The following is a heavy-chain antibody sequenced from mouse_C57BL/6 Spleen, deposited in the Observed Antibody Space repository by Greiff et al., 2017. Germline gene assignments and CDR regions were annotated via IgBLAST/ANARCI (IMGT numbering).Heavy chain of an antibody. CDR2: INPNYGTT. CDR3: AKGSYSHYFDY. V-gene: IGHV1-39*01. J-gene: IGHJ2*01. D-gene: IGHD2-12*01. Sequence: VQLQQSGPELVKPGASVKLSCKASGYSFTDYNMNWVKQSNGKSLEWIGVINPNYGTTSYNQKFKGKATLSVDQSSSTAYMQLNSLTSEDSAVCYCAKGSYSHYFDYWGQGTTLTVSS. CDR1: GYSFTDYN.